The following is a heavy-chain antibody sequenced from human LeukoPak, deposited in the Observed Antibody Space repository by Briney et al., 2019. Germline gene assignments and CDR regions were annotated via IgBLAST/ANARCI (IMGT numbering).Heavy chain of an antibody. CDR3: ARPVAYYDFWSGYSGGYYYYGMDV. D-gene: IGHD3-3*01. V-gene: IGHV1-69*13. CDR1: GGTFSSYA. J-gene: IGHJ6*02. Sequence: GASVKVSCKASGGTFSSYAISWVRQAPGQGLEWMGGTIPIFGTANYAQKFQGRVTITADESTSTAYMELSSLRSEDTAVYYCARPVAYYDFWSGYSGGYYYYGMDVWGQGTTVTVSS. CDR2: TIPIFGTA.